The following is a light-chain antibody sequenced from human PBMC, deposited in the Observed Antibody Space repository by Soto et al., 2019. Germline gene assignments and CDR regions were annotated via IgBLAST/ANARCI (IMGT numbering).Light chain of an antibody. CDR2: AAS. J-gene: IGKJ1*01. V-gene: IGKV1-6*02. CDR3: LQDYNYSWT. Sequence: AIQMTQSPYSVSASVADRVTITCRASQGIRNDLGWYQQKPGKAPKLLIYAASSLQSGVPSRFSGSGSGTDFTLTISSLQPEDFATYYCLQDYNYSWTFGQGTKVDIK. CDR1: QGIRND.